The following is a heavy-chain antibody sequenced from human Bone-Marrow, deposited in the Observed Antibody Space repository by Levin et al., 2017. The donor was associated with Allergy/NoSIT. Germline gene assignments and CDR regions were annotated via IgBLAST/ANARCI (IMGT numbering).Heavy chain of an antibody. D-gene: IGHD3-3*01. CDR2: ISHSGST. Sequence: SQTLSLTCAVYGGSFSGNYWNWIRQPPGKGLEWIGEISHSGSTNSNPSLMSRVTISLDTSKNQFSLNLRSVTAAATRVYYCARSRVSWSGLRGDRYFDYWDQGTLVTVSS. J-gene: IGHJ4*02. V-gene: IGHV4-34*01. CDR3: ARSRVSWSGLRGDRYFDY. CDR1: GGSFSGNY.